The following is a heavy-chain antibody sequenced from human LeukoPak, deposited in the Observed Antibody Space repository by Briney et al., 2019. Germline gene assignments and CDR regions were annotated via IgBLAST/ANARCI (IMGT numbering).Heavy chain of an antibody. V-gene: IGHV3-33*01. D-gene: IGHD6-19*01. CDR2: IWYDGSNK. CDR1: GFTFSSYV. Sequence: GGSLRLSCAASGFTFSSYVMHWVRQAPGKGLEWVAVIWYDGSNKYHADSVKGRFTISRDNSKNTLYLQMNSLRAEDTAEYYCARGSSSGWYLPDYWGQGTLVTVSS. J-gene: IGHJ4*02. CDR3: ARGSSSGWYLPDY.